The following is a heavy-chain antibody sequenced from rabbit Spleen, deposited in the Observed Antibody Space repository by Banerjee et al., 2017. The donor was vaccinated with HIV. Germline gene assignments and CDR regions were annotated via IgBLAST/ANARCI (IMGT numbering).Heavy chain of an antibody. CDR3: GRSADSGENSGLPF. J-gene: IGHJ3*01. V-gene: IGHV1S45*01. CDR2: IHAGSTNNI. Sequence: QEQLVESGGGLVQPGGSLKLSCKASGIDFSAGYYMCWVRQAPGKGLEWIACIHAGSTNNIYYANWAKGRFTISKTSSTTVTLQMTSLTAADTATYFCGRSADSGENSGLPFWGQGTLVTV. CDR1: GIDFSAGYY. D-gene: IGHD1-1*01.